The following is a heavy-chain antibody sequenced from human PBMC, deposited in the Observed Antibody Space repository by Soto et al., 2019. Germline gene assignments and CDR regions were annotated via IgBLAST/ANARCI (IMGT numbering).Heavy chain of an antibody. Sequence: CKDPGLAFTSSAMQWVRQARGQRLEWIGWIVVGSGNTNYAQKFQERVTITRDMSTSTAYMELSSLRSEDTAVYYCASSPYYYDSSGYYGFDYWGQGTLVTVSS. CDR1: GLAFTSSA. CDR2: IVVGSGNT. D-gene: IGHD3-22*01. CDR3: ASSPYYYDSSGYYGFDY. V-gene: IGHV1-58*02. J-gene: IGHJ4*02.